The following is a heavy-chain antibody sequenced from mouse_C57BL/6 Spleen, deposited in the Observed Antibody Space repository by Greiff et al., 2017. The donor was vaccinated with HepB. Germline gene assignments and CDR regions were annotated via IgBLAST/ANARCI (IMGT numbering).Heavy chain of an antibody. D-gene: IGHD1-1*01. V-gene: IGHV1-66*01. CDR3: ALYYYDGYFDV. CDR1: GYSFTSYY. CDR2: IYPGSGNT. J-gene: IGHJ1*03. Sequence: QVQLQQSGPELVKPGASVKISCKASGYSFTSYYIHWVKQRPGQGLEWSGWIYPGSGNTKYNEKFKGKATLTADTSSSTAYMQLSSLTSEDSAVYYCALYYYDGYFDVWGTGTTVTVSS.